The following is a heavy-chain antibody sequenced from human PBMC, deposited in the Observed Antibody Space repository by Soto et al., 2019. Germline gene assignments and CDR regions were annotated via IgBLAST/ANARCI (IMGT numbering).Heavy chain of an antibody. CDR1: GGSISSYY. J-gene: IGHJ6*03. D-gene: IGHD6-6*01. CDR2: IYYSGST. V-gene: IGHV4-59*01. Sequence: SETLSLTCTVSGGSISSYYWSWIRQPPGKGLEWIGYIYYSGSTNYNPSLKSRVTISVDTSKNQFSLKLSSVTAADTAVYYCARFIAARPEADYYYYYYMDVWGKGTTVTVSS. CDR3: ARFIAARPEADYYYYYYMDV.